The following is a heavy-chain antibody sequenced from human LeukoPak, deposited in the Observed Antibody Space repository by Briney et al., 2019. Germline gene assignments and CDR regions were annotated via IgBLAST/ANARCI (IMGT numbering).Heavy chain of an antibody. D-gene: IGHD6-13*01. CDR3: ARGRVSSSFGPIDY. J-gene: IGHJ4*02. CDR1: GGPFRGYY. Sequence: SETLSLPCAAYGGPFRGYYWSWIPQPPGKGLDWIGEINHSGSTNYNPSLKSRVTISVDTSKNQFSLKLSSVTAADTAVYYCARGRVSSSFGPIDYWGQGTLVTVSS. CDR2: INHSGST. V-gene: IGHV4-34*01.